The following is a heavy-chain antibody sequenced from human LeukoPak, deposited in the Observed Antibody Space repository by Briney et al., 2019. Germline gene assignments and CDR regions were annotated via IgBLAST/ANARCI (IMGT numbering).Heavy chain of an antibody. Sequence: VGSLRLSCAASGFTFSSYGMHWVRQAPGKGLEWVAFIRYDGSNKYYADSVKGRFTISRDNSKNTLYLQMNSLRAEDTAVYYCARRGQPGGDSSFDYWGQGTLVTVSS. D-gene: IGHD3-22*01. CDR2: IRYDGSNK. CDR1: GFTFSSYG. V-gene: IGHV3-30*02. CDR3: ARRGQPGGDSSFDY. J-gene: IGHJ4*02.